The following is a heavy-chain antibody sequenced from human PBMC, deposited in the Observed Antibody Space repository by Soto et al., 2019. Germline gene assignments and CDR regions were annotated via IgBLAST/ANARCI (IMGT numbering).Heavy chain of an antibody. J-gene: IGHJ4*02. CDR1: GLNFDDYG. D-gene: IGHD3-9*01. CDR3: AKDYYDTLTGYYGPDY. Sequence: PGGSLRLSCAASGLNFDDYGMSWVRQAPGKGLEWVAVISYDGSNKYYADSVKGRFTISRDNSKNLLYLQMNSLGAEDTAVYYCAKDYYDTLTGYYGPDYWGQGTLVTVSS. CDR2: ISYDGSNK. V-gene: IGHV3-30*18.